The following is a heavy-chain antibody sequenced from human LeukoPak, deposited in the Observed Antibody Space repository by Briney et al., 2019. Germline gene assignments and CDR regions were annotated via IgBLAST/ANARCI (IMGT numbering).Heavy chain of an antibody. D-gene: IGHD5-24*01. Sequence: GGSLRPSCAAFGFTFSTHSMSWVRQAPGKRLEWVSSISSSSSHIYYADSMKGRFTVSRDNAKNSLFLQMNSLRAEDTAVYYCARDFRTQLDGYSPPYHFDYWGQGALVTVSS. CDR2: ISSSSSHI. CDR1: GFTFSTHS. CDR3: ARDFRTQLDGYSPPYHFDY. V-gene: IGHV3-21*01. J-gene: IGHJ4*02.